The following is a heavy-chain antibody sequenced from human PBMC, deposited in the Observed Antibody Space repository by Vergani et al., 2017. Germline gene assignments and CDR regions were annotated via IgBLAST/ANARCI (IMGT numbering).Heavy chain of an antibody. V-gene: IGHV3-23*01. CDR2: ISDTGGST. Sequence: EVQLLESGGGLVQPGGSLRLSCAASGFTFSSYAMIWVRQAPGKGLEWVSVISDTGGSTYYADSVKGRFTISRDNFKNTLYLLMDSLRAEDTAVYYCAKDPGVGARFEDYWGQGTLVTVSS. J-gene: IGHJ4*02. D-gene: IGHD1-26*01. CDR3: AKDPGVGARFEDY. CDR1: GFTFSSYA.